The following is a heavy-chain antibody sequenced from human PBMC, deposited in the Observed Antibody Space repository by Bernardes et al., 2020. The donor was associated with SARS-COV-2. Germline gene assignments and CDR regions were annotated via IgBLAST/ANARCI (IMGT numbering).Heavy chain of an antibody. J-gene: IGHJ4*02. CDR3: ARVLFGYEVDY. Sequence: ASVQVSCNASGYTFTGYYMHWVRQAPAQGLEWMGWINPNSGGTNYAQKFQGRVTMTRDTSISTAYMGLSRLRSDDTAVYYCARVLFGYEVDYWGEGTMVTDSS. CDR2: INPNSGGT. V-gene: IGHV1-2*02. CDR1: GYTFTGYY. D-gene: IGHD5-12*01.